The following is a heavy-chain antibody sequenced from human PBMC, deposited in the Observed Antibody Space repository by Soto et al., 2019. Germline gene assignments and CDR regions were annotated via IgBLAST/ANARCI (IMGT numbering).Heavy chain of an antibody. CDR2: IYYSGST. V-gene: IGHV4-30-4*01. CDR1: GGSISSGDYY. CDR3: ARELRDLLLHRGGQFDY. J-gene: IGHJ4*02. D-gene: IGHD3-10*01. Sequence: QVQLQESGPGLVKPSQTLSLTCTVSGGSISSGDYYWSWIRQPPGKGLEWIGYIYYSGSTYYNPSLKGRVTISVDPSKNQFTLKLSSVTAADTAVYYCARELRDLLLHRGGQFDYWGQGTLVTVSS.